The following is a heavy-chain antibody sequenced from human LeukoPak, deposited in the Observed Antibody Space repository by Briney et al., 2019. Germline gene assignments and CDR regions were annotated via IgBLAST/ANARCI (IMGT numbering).Heavy chain of an antibody. CDR3: ATSIAAAGPIDY. D-gene: IGHD6-13*01. V-gene: IGHV4-30-4*01. CDR2: IYYSGST. Sequence: SETLSLTCTVSGGSISSGDYYWSWIRQPPGKGLEWIGYIYYSGSTYYNPSLKSRVTISVDTSKNQFSLKLSSVTAADTAVYYCATSIAAAGPIDYWGQGTLVTVSS. J-gene: IGHJ4*02. CDR1: GGSISSGDYY.